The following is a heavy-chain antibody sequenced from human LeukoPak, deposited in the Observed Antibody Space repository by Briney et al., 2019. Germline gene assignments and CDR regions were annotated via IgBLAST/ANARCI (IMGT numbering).Heavy chain of an antibody. V-gene: IGHV4-39*07. CDR3: ARGVTRAYYFDY. Sequence: SETLSPTCTVSGGSISSSSYYWGWIRQPPGKGLEWIGSIYYSGSTYYNPSLKSRVTISVDTSKNQFSLKLSSVTAADTAVYYCARGVTRAYYFDYWGQGTLVTVSS. D-gene: IGHD5-18*01. CDR1: GGSISSSSYY. J-gene: IGHJ4*02. CDR2: IYYSGST.